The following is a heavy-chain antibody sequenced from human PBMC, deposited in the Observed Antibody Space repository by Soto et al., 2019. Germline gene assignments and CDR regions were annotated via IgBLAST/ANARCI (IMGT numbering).Heavy chain of an antibody. D-gene: IGHD1-7*01. Sequence: QVHLEQSGTEVKKPGSSVKVSCKASGDTFKSYSINWIRQAPGQGLEWMGGIIPMSGSPDYAQKFKGRVTITADESTSTVYMELSSLRSEDTASYYCARDNFVELRGTCFDPWGQGTLVIVSS. J-gene: IGHJ5*02. V-gene: IGHV1-69*01. CDR2: IIPMSGSP. CDR1: GDTFKSYS. CDR3: ARDNFVELRGTCFDP.